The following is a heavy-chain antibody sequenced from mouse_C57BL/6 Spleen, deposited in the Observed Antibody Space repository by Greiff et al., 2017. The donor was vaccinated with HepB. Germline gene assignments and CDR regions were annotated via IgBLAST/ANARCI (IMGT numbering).Heavy chain of an antibody. CDR2: ISSGGSYT. CDR3: ARHCGTREYYFDY. Sequence: EVKVVESGGDLVKPGGSLKLSCAASGFTFSSYGMSWVRQTPDKRLEWVATISSGGSYTYYPDSVKGRFTISRDNAKNTLYLQMSSLKSEDTAMYYCARHCGTREYYFDYWGQGTTLTVSS. J-gene: IGHJ2*01. D-gene: IGHD4-1*01. CDR1: GFTFSSYG. V-gene: IGHV5-6*01.